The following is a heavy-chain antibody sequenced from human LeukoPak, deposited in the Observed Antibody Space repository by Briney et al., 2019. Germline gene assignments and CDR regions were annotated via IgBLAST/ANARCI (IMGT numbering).Heavy chain of an antibody. V-gene: IGHV3-23*01. D-gene: IGHD6-13*01. Sequence: GGSLRLSCAVSGFTFSSEAMGWVRQLPGGGLEWVSTISPAGGTTYYAESMKGRFTISRDNSKSTLYLQMYSLRVEDTAVYYCTKVRSGSSSWALRVFDYWGQGALVTVSS. J-gene: IGHJ4*02. CDR1: GFTFSSEA. CDR3: TKVRSGSSSWALRVFDY. CDR2: ISPAGGTT.